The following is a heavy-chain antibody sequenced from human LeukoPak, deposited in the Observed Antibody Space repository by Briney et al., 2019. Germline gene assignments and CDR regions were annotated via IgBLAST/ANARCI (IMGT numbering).Heavy chain of an antibody. D-gene: IGHD3-22*01. V-gene: IGHV3-23*01. CDR2: ISGSGGST. CDR3: AKAYYDSSGYYDPFDY. CDR1: GFTFSSYA. Sequence: PGGSLRLSCAASGFTFSSYAMSWVRQAPGKGLEWVPAISGSGGSTYYADSVKGRFTISRDNSKNTLYLQMNSLRAEDTAVYYCAKAYYDSSGYYDPFDYWGQGTLVTVSS. J-gene: IGHJ4*02.